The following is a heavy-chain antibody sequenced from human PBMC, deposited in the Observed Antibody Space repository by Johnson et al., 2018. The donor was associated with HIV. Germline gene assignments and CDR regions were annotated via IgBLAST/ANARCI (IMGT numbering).Heavy chain of an antibody. V-gene: IGHV3-11*01. J-gene: IGHJ3*02. CDR3: ARGRDSTGDGGAFDI. Sequence: QVQLVESGGGLIQPGGSLRLSCAASGFTVSSNYINWIRQAPGKGLEWVSYIDSSGSGIYYADSVKGRFTISRDNAKNSTYLQMNSLRAEDTAVYYCARGRDSTGDGGAFDIWGQGTMVTVSS. CDR2: IDSSGSGI. D-gene: IGHD7-27*01. CDR1: GFTVSSNY.